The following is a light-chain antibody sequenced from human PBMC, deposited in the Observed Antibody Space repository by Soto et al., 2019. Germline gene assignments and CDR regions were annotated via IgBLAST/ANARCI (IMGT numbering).Light chain of an antibody. J-gene: IGKJ2*01. V-gene: IGKV1-5*03. CDR2: RAS. CDR3: QQYTTYSYT. CDR1: QNINSW. Sequence: DIQMTQSPSTLSASVGDRVTITCRASQNINSWLAWYQQKSEKAPKLLIYRASSLQSGVPSRFSGSGSGTEFTLTISSLQPDDFATYYCQQYTTYSYTFGQGTKVDIK.